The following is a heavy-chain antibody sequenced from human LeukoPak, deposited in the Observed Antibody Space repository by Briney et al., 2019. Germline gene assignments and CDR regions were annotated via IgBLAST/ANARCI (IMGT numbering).Heavy chain of an antibody. CDR1: GYSFTSYW. CDR3: ASNMGYCSSTSCYAFGY. V-gene: IGHV5-51*01. Sequence: GESLKISCKCSGYSFTSYWIGWVRQMPGKGLEWMGIIYPGDSDTRYSPSFQGQVTISADKSISTAYLQWSSLKASDTAMYYCASNMGYCSSTSCYAFGYWGQGTLVTVSS. J-gene: IGHJ4*02. D-gene: IGHD2-2*01. CDR2: IYPGDSDT.